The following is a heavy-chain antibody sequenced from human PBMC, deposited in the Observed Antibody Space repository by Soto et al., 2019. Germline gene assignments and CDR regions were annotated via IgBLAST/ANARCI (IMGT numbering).Heavy chain of an antibody. V-gene: IGHV1-69*01. CDR3: ARSQGSSTSLEIYYYYYYGMDV. Sequence: QVQLVQSGAEVKKPGSSVKVSCKASGGTFSSYAISWVRQAPGQGLEWMGGIIPISGTANYAQKFQGRVTITADESTSTAYVELSSLRSEDTAVYYCARSQGSSTSLEIYYYYYYGMDVWGQGNTVTVSS. J-gene: IGHJ6*01. CDR2: IIPISGTA. CDR1: GGTFSSYA. D-gene: IGHD2-2*01.